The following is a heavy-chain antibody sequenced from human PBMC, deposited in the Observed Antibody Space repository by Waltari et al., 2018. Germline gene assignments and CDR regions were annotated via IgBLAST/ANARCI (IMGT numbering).Heavy chain of an antibody. Sequence: QVQLVESGGGVVQPGRSLRLYCAASGFTFSSYGMHWVRQAPGKGLEWVAVIWYDGSNKYYADSVKGRFTISRDNSKNTLYLQMNSLRAEDTAVYYCASSYSSSAFFDYWGQGTLVTVSS. V-gene: IGHV3-33*01. J-gene: IGHJ4*02. D-gene: IGHD6-13*01. CDR3: ASSYSSSAFFDY. CDR2: IWYDGSNK. CDR1: GFTFSSYG.